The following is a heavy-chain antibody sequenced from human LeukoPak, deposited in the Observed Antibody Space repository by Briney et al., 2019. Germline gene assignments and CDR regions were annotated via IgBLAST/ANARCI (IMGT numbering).Heavy chain of an antibody. J-gene: IGHJ4*02. CDR1: GFTFSHYY. Sequence: GGSLRLSCAASGFTFSHYYMSWVRQAPGKGLEWVANIKQDGSEQFYLDSVKGRFTISRDNAKNALYLQMHSLRVEDTAVYYCGRVAPGGRHIDYWGQGTLVTVS. V-gene: IGHV3-7*01. D-gene: IGHD6-13*01. CDR3: GRVAPGGRHIDY. CDR2: IKQDGSEQ.